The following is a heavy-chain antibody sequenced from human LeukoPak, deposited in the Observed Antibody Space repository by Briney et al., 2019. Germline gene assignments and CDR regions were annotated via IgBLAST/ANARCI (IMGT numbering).Heavy chain of an antibody. D-gene: IGHD3-10*01. CDR1: GGCFSGYY. CDR2: INHSGST. V-gene: IGHV4-34*01. Sequence: SETLSLTCAVYGGCFSGYYWSWIRQPPGKGLEWIGEINHSGSTNYNPSLKSRVTISVDTSKDQYSLKLSSVTAADTAVYYCARQRANYYGSGSYYDPWGQGTLVTVSS. CDR3: ARQRANYYGSGSYYDP. J-gene: IGHJ5*02.